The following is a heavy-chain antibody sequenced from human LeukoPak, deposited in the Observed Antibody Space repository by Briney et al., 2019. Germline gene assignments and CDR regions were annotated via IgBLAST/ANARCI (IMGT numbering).Heavy chain of an antibody. CDR1: GYTFTGYY. Sequence: RASVKVSCKASGYTFTGYYMHWVRQAPGQGLEWMGWINPNSGGTNYAQKFQGRVTITADKSTSTAYMELSSLRSEDTAVYYCARVEVAARPDYYYYYMDVWGKGTTVTVSS. V-gene: IGHV1-2*02. J-gene: IGHJ6*03. CDR3: ARVEVAARPDYYYYYMDV. CDR2: INPNSGGT. D-gene: IGHD6-6*01.